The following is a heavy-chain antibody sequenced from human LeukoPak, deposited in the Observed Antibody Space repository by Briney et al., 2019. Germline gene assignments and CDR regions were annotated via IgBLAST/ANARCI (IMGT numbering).Heavy chain of an antibody. D-gene: IGHD6-25*01. CDR1: GYSISSGNY. J-gene: IGHJ5*02. CDR3: AREAAAPPPGGYNWFDP. CDR2: IYTSGST. V-gene: IGHV4-4*07. Sequence: SETLSLTCTVSGYSISSGNYWSWIRQPAGKGLEWIGRIYTSGSTNYNPPLKSRVTMSVDTSKNQFSLKLSSVTAADTAVYYCAREAAAPPPGGYNWFDPWGQGTLVTVSS.